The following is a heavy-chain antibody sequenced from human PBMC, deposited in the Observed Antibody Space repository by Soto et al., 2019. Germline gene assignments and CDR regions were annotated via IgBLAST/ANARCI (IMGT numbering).Heavy chain of an antibody. Sequence: ETLSLTCTVSGGAGSSGSYYWSWIRQPTGKGLGWIGYIYYSGSTNYNPSLKSRVTISVDTSKNQFSLKLSSVTAADTAVYYCARDSRVTMVRGASYYYYGMDVWGQGTTVTVSS. CDR3: ARDSRVTMVRGASYYYYGMDV. CDR2: IYYSGST. V-gene: IGHV4-61*01. CDR1: GGAGSSGSYY. D-gene: IGHD3-10*01. J-gene: IGHJ6*02.